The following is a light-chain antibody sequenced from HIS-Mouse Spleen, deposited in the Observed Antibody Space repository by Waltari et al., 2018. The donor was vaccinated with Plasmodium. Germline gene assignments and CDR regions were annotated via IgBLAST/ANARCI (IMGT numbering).Light chain of an antibody. Sequence: DSVMTQSPLSLPVTPGEPASISCRSSQSLLHSNGYNYLDWYLQKPGQSPQLLIYLGSNRAAGVPDRFSGSGSGTDVTLKISRVEAEDVGVYYCMQALQTPRYTFGQGTKLEIK. CDR3: MQALQTPRYT. V-gene: IGKV2-28*01. CDR2: LGS. CDR1: QSLLHSNGYNY. J-gene: IGKJ2*01.